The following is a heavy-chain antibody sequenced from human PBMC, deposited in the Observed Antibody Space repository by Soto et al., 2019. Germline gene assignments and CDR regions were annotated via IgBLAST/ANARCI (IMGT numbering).Heavy chain of an antibody. Sequence: QLVQSGAEVKKPGASVKVSCKTSGYTFTNHAIHWVRQAPGQRLEWMGWNNPGNGYTKYSQDFQGRVALTRDTSASIAYMELTSLTSEDMAIYYCARDVCSGFRCPFVSGMDVWGQGTTVTVSS. CDR1: GYTFTNHA. V-gene: IGHV1-3*02. D-gene: IGHD2-15*01. J-gene: IGHJ6*02. CDR3: ARDVCSGFRCPFVSGMDV. CDR2: NNPGNGYT.